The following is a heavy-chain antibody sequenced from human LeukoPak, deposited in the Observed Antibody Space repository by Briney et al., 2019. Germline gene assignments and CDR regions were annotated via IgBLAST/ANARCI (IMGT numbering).Heavy chain of an antibody. Sequence: GGCLRLSCVASGLTFSNSAMTWVRQAPGKGPEWVSIITDSGGDTFYANSVKGRFTISRDTSINTLYLQMNSLGVDDTAVYYCANGVSQWYFDNWGQGTLVTVSS. CDR1: GLTFSNSA. V-gene: IGHV3-23*01. D-gene: IGHD2-8*01. J-gene: IGHJ4*02. CDR2: ITDSGGDT. CDR3: ANGVSQWYFDN.